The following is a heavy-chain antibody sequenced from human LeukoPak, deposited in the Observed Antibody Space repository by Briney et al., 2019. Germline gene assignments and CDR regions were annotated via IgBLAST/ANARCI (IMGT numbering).Heavy chain of an antibody. CDR1: GXTFSSYA. V-gene: IGHV3-64D*06. Sequence: PRGSLRLSWSAPGXTFSSYAVHCVRQAPGKGLECVSPISSNGGSTYYADSVKGRFTISRDNSKNTLYLQMSSLRSEDTALYYCVKSSGSWSQFEYFQHWGQGTLVTVSS. CDR2: ISSNGGST. D-gene: IGHD6-13*01. CDR3: VKSSGSWSQFEYFQH. J-gene: IGHJ1*01.